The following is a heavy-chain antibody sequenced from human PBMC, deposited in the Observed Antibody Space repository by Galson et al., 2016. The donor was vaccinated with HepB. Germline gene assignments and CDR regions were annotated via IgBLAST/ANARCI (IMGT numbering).Heavy chain of an antibody. J-gene: IGHJ4*02. Sequence: SETLSLTCNVSGDSITSTYWTWIRQPPGKGLEWIGYVYYSGNTYYSPSLTSRVSMSVDTSRNQFSLRLSSVTAADTAVYYCARDIGGGWYNWGQGTLVTVSS. V-gene: IGHV4-59*01. CDR3: ARDIGGGWYN. D-gene: IGHD6-19*01. CDR2: VYYSGNT. CDR1: GDSITSTY.